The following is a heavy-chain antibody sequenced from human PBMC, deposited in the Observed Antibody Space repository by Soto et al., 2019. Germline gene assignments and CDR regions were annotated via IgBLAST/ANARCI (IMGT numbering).Heavy chain of an antibody. D-gene: IGHD1-7*01. V-gene: IGHV4-59*01. J-gene: IGHJ6*03. CDR2: IYYSGST. CDR3: ARVGTVGYYYYYMDV. Sequence: SETLSLTCTVSGGSISSYYSSCIRQPPGKGLEWIGYIYYSGSTNYNPSLKSRVTISVDTSKNQFSLKLSSVTAADTAVYYCARVGTVGYYYYYMDVWGKGTTVT. CDR1: GGSISSYY.